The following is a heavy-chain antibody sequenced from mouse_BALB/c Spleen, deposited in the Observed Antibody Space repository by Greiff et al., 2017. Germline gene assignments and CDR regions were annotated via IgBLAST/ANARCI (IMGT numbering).Heavy chain of an antibody. Sequence: QVQLKQPGAELVKPGASVKLSCKASGYTFTSYWMHWVKQRPGQGLEWIGEINPSNGRTNYNEKFKSKATLTVDKSSSTAYMQLSSLTSEDSAVYYCARKGGAIYYGYDADYFDYWGQGTTLTVSS. J-gene: IGHJ2*01. CDR1: GYTFTSYW. D-gene: IGHD2-2*01. V-gene: IGHV1S81*02. CDR3: ARKGGAIYYGYDADYFDY. CDR2: INPSNGRT.